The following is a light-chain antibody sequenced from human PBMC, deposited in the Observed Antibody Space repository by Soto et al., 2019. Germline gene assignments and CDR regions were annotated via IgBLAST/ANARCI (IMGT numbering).Light chain of an antibody. V-gene: IGLV2-8*01. CDR2: EVS. J-gene: IGLJ2*01. CDR3: TSYAGSNNWGV. Sequence: QSALTQPPSASGSPGQSVTISCTGTSSDVGSYKYVSWYQQHPGKAPKLMIYEVSKRPSGVPDRFSGSKSGNTASLTVSGLPAEDEADYYCTSYAGSNNWGVFGGGTKLTVL. CDR1: SSDVGSYKY.